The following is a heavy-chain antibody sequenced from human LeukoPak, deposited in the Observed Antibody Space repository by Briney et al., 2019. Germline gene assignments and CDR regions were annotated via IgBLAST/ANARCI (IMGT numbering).Heavy chain of an antibody. CDR3: ARDQLELRDYYYYMHV. Sequence: GGSLRLSCAASGFIVTNDYMNWVRQAPGKGLEWVSVISTGGATYYADSVKGRFTISRDNSKNTLYLQMNSLRAEDTAVYYCARDQLELRDYYYYMHVWGKGTTVTVSS. D-gene: IGHD1-7*01. J-gene: IGHJ6*03. CDR2: ISTGGAT. V-gene: IGHV3-53*01. CDR1: GFIVTNDY.